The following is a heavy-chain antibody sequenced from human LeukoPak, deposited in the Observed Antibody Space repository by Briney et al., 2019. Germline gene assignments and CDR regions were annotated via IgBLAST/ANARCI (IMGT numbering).Heavy chain of an antibody. CDR2: ISWNSGSI. J-gene: IGHJ4*02. CDR3: AKDTGAQYCSSTSCWGSYFDY. Sequence: QAGGSLRLSCAASGFTFDDYAMHWVRQAPGKGLEWVSGISWNSGSIGYADSVKGRFTISRDNAKNSLYLQMNSLRAEDTTLYYCAKDTGAQYCSSTSCWGSYFDYWGQGTLVTVSS. V-gene: IGHV3-9*01. D-gene: IGHD2-2*01. CDR1: GFTFDDYA.